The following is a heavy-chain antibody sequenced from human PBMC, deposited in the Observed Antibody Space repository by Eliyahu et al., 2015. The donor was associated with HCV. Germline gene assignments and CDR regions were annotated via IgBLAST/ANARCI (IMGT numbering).Heavy chain of an antibody. D-gene: IGHD4-17*01. J-gene: IGHJ4*02. CDR1: GFTFXSXX. Sequence: QVQLVESGGGVVQPGRSLRLACAAXGFTFXSXXXHWVRQAPGRGLEWVAVISYDGRSRFYADSVKGRFTISRDSSKNTVYLHISSVRGEDTATYFCARDFVAAGTTMPHKRFDYWGQGTLVTVSS. V-gene: IGHV3-30*15. CDR2: ISYDGRSR. CDR3: ARDFVAAGTTMPHKRFDY.